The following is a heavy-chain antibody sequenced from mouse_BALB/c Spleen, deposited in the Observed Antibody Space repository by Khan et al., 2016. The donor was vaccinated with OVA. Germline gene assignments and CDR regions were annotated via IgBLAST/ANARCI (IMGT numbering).Heavy chain of an antibody. CDR1: GFSLTNYG. D-gene: IGHD2-10*01. CDR3: ARQPYYHDYIMDY. CDR2: IWSDGTT. Sequence: QVQLKESGPGLVAPSQSLSITCTISGFSLTNYGVHWVRQPPEKGLEWLVVIWSDGTTTYNSALKSRLSISKDNSKSQVFLKMNSLQTDDTAMYYCARQPYYHDYIMDYWGQGTSVTVSS. J-gene: IGHJ4*01. V-gene: IGHV2-6-1*01.